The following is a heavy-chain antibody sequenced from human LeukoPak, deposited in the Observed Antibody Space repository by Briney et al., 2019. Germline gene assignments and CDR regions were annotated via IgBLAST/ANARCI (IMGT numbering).Heavy chain of an antibody. V-gene: IGHV3-21*01. CDR3: ARAEVLLWFGESPGAEYFQH. Sequence: TGGSLRLSCAASGFTFSSYNMNWVRQAPGKGLEWVSSISTRGSYIHYADSVKGRFTISRDNAKNSLYLQMNSLRAEDTAVYYCARAEVLLWFGESPGAEYFQHWGQGTLVTVSS. CDR2: ISTRGSYI. J-gene: IGHJ1*01. D-gene: IGHD3-10*01. CDR1: GFTFSSYN.